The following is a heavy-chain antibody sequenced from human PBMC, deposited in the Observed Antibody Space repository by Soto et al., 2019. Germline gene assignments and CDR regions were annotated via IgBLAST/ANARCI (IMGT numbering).Heavy chain of an antibody. J-gene: IGHJ4*02. CDR2: ISSGRGATI. V-gene: IGHV3-23*04. CDR1: GFTFRHYA. Sequence: EVQLVESGGGLVQPGGSLRLSCAASGFTFRHYAMNWVRQAPGKGLEWVSGISSGRGATIRYAESVQGRFSISRDNSKNTLFLQTNNLRVDATALYYCAKDQGEGGDYENLLPSDWGQGILVTVSS. CDR3: AKDQGEGGDYENLLPSD. D-gene: IGHD4-17*01.